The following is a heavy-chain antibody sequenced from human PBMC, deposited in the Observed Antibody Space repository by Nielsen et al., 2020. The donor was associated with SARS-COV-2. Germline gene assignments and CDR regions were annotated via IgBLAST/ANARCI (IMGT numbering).Heavy chain of an antibody. CDR3: AAGRESPYYYYGMDV. V-gene: IGHV3-21*01. CDR2: ISSSSSYI. D-gene: IGHD3-10*01. Sequence: GESLKISCAASGFTFSSYWMNWVRQAPGKGLEWVSSISSSSSYIYYADSVKGRFTISRDNAKNSLYLQMNSLRAEDTAVYYCAAGRESPYYYYGMDVWGQGTTVTVSS. CDR1: GFTFSSYW. J-gene: IGHJ6*02.